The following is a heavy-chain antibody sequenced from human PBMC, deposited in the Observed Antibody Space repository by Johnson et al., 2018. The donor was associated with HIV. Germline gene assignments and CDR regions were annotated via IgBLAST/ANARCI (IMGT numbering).Heavy chain of an antibody. CDR3: ARAIDQGYSSGWSSDVYDI. Sequence: EVQLLESGGGLIPPGGSLRLSCEASRFTFSSYGMHWVRQAPGKGLEWVANIKQDGSEKYYVDSVKGRFTISRDNAKNSLYLQMNSLRVEDTAVYYCARAIDQGYSSGWSSDVYDIWGQGTMVTVSA. V-gene: IGHV3-7*01. CDR1: RFTFSSYG. J-gene: IGHJ3*02. D-gene: IGHD6-19*01. CDR2: IKQDGSEK.